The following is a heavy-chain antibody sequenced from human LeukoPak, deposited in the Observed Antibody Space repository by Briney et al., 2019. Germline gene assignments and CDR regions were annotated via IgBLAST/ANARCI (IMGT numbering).Heavy chain of an antibody. CDR1: GGSVSSSSYY. J-gene: IGHJ4*02. Sequence: PSETLSLTCTVSGGSVSSSSYYWGWIRQPPGKGLEWIGSIYYSGSTYYNPSLKSRVTIPVDTSKNQFSLKLSSVTAADTAVYYCARVSDRQKLSFFDYWGQGTLVTVSS. CDR3: ARVSDRQKLSFFDY. D-gene: IGHD6-13*01. CDR2: IYYSGST. V-gene: IGHV4-39*01.